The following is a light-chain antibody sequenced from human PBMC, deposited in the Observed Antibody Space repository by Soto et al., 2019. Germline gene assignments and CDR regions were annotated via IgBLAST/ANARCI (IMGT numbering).Light chain of an antibody. CDR2: LGS. Sequence: DIVMTQSPLSLPVTPGKPASISCRSSQSLLHSDEYNYLDWYLQKPGQSPQLLIYLGSNRASGVPDRFSGSGSGTDFTLKISRVEAEDVGDYYCMQALQTPPWTFGQGTKVEIK. CDR1: QSLLHSDEYNY. CDR3: MQALQTPPWT. V-gene: IGKV2-28*01. J-gene: IGKJ1*01.